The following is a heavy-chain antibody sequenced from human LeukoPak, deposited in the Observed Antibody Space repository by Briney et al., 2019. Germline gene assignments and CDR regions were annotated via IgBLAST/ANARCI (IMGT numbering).Heavy chain of an antibody. J-gene: IGHJ4*02. V-gene: IGHV3-23*01. CDR2: ISGSGGST. Sequence: GSLRLSCAASGFTFSSYAMSWVRQAPGKGLEWVSAISGSGGSTYYADSVKGRFTISRDNSKNTLYLQMNSLRAEDTAVYYCARIGDGYNSGSFDYWGQGTLVTVSS. CDR1: GFTFSSYA. D-gene: IGHD5-24*01. CDR3: ARIGDGYNSGSFDY.